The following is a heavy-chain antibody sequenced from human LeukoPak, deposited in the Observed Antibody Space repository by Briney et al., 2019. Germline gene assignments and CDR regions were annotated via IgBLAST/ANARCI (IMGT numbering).Heavy chain of an antibody. CDR2: MYDSGNI. Sequence: SETLPLTCAVSGASISTYYWSWIRQPPGKGLEWIGYMYDSGNIDYSPSLKSRVTISVDTSKNQFSLKLNSVTAADTAVYYCASNDEYFQHWGQGTLVTVSS. CDR3: ASNDEYFQH. CDR1: GASISTYY. V-gene: IGHV4-59*01. J-gene: IGHJ1*01.